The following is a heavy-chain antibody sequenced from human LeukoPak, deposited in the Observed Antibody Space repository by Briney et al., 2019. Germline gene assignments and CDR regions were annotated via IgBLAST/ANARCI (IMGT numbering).Heavy chain of an antibody. Sequence: SETLSLTCTVSGGSISSYYWSWIRQPPGKGLEWIGYIYYSGSTNYNPSLKSRVTISVDTSKNQFSLKLSSVTAADTAVYYCARTYWNRYYYYMDVWGKGTTVTVSS. CDR2: IYYSGST. CDR3: ARTYWNRYYYYMDV. D-gene: IGHD1-1*01. CDR1: GGSISSYY. V-gene: IGHV4-59*01. J-gene: IGHJ6*03.